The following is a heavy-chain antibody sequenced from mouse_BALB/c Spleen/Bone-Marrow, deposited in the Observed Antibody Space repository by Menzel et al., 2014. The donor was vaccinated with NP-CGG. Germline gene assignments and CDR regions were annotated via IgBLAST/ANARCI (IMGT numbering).Heavy chain of an antibody. CDR2: IDPANGNT. CDR3: ARRGDGYYAWFAY. J-gene: IGHJ3*01. D-gene: IGHD2-3*01. CDR1: GFNIKETY. V-gene: IGHV14-3*02. Sequence: VQLQQSGAELVKPGASVKLSCTASGFNIKETYMHWVKQRPEQGLEWIGRIDPANGNTKYDPKFQGKATITADTSSNTAYLQLSSLTSEDTAVYYCARRGDGYYAWFAYWGQGTLVTVSA.